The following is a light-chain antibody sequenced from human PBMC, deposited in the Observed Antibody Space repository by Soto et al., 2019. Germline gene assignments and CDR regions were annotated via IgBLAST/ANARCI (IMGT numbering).Light chain of an antibody. CDR3: QQYDSSPRT. V-gene: IGKV3-20*01. Sequence: ELVLTQSPGTLSLSPGERATLSCRASQSVNSNYLAWYQQKPGQGPRLLMYGASSRATGIPDRFSGSGSGTDFTLTISRLEPEDFAVYYCQQYDSSPRTFGQGTKVESK. J-gene: IGKJ1*01. CDR1: QSVNSNY. CDR2: GAS.